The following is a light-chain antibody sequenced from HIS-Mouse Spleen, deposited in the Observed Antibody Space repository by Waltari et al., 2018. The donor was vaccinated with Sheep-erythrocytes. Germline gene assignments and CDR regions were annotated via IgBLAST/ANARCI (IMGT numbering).Light chain of an antibody. CDR2: EVS. CDR1: SSDVGGYNY. CDR3: SSYTSSSTQV. J-gene: IGLJ3*02. Sequence: QSALTQPASVSGSPGQSITISCTGTSSDVGGYNYVSWYQQHPGKAPKLMIYEVSKRPSGVSNRFSGSKSGNTASLTISGLQAEDDADYYCSSYTSSSTQVFGGGTKLTVL. V-gene: IGLV2-14*01.